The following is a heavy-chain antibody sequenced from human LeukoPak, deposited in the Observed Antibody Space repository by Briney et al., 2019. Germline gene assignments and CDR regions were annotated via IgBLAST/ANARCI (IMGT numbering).Heavy chain of an antibody. CDR1: GGSISSYY. D-gene: IGHD3-22*01. CDR3: ARRVPYYYGSSGYWGFDY. Sequence: SETLSLTCTVSGGSISSYYWSWIRQPPGKGLEWIGYIYYSGSTNYNPSLKSRVTISVDTSKNQFSLKLSSVTAADTAVYYCARRVPYYYGSSGYWGFDYWGQGTLVTVSS. J-gene: IGHJ4*02. CDR2: IYYSGST. V-gene: IGHV4-59*08.